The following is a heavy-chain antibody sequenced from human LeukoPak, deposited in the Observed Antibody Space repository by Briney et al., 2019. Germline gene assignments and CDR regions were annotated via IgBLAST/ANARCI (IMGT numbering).Heavy chain of an antibody. D-gene: IGHD4-23*01. Sequence: SETLSLTCTVSGYSISSTYYWGWIRQPPGKGLEWIGSIYHSGSTYYNPSLKSRVTMSVDTSKKQFSLTLSFVTAADTAIYYCARHYYGGSGAFDIWGQGTMVTVS. CDR2: IYHSGST. V-gene: IGHV4-38-2*02. CDR1: GYSISSTYY. CDR3: ARHYYGGSGAFDI. J-gene: IGHJ3*02.